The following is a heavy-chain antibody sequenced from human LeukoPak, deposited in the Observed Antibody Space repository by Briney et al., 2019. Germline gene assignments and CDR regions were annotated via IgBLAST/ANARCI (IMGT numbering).Heavy chain of an antibody. CDR3: ARATGVVIIGFDY. V-gene: IGHV1-2*02. J-gene: IGHJ4*02. CDR2: INPNSGGT. Sequence: ASVKVSCKASGYTFTGYYMHWVRQAPGQGLEWMGWINPNSGGTNYAQKFQGRVTMTRDTSISTAYMELSRLRSDDTAVYYCARATGVVIIGFDYWGQGTLVTVSS. CDR1: GYTFTGYY. D-gene: IGHD3-3*01.